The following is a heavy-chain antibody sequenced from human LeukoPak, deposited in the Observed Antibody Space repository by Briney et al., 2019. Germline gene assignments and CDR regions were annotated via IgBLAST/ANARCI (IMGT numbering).Heavy chain of an antibody. CDR1: GFTFSSYA. CDR2: ISGSGGST. CDR3: AKGTLGYCSGGSCYPLDY. V-gene: IGHV3-23*01. J-gene: IGHJ4*02. Sequence: TGGSLRLSCAASGFTFSSYAMTWVRQGPGKGLECVSAISGSGGSTYYADSVKGRFTISRDNSKNTLYLQMNSLRAEDTAVYYCAKGTLGYCSGGSCYPLDYWGQGTLVTVSS. D-gene: IGHD2-15*01.